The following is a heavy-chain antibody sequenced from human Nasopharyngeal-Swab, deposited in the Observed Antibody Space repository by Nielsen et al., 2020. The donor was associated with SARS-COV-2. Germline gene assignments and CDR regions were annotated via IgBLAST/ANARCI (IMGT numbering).Heavy chain of an antibody. Sequence: SDTLSPTCTVSGASISSGGYYWTWIRQHPGKDLGWIWYIYYSGTTYDNPSLKSRATISVDTSKNQFSLKLSSVTAADTAVYYCARDRTAAPGIWFDPGGQGTLVTVSS. J-gene: IGHJ5*02. CDR3: ARDRTAAPGIWFDP. D-gene: IGHD6-13*01. CDR1: GASISSGGYY. V-gene: IGHV4-31*03. CDR2: IYYSGTT.